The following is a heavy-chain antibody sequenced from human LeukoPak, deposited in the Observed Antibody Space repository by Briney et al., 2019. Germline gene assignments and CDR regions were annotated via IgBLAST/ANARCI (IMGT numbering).Heavy chain of an antibody. CDR3: ASPIAARHTSFDY. D-gene: IGHD6-6*01. CDR1: GGTFSSYA. J-gene: IGHJ4*02. CDR2: IIPIFGTA. V-gene: IGHV1-69*05. Sequence: ASVKVSCKASGGTFSSYAISWVRQAPGQGLEWMGGIIPIFGTANYAQKFQGRVTITTDESTSTAYMELSSLRSEDTAVYYCASPIAARHTSFDYWGQGTLVTVSS.